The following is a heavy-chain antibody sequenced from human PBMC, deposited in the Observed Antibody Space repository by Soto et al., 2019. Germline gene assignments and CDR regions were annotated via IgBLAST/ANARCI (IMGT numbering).Heavy chain of an antibody. CDR2: ISGSGGST. CDR3: GTGGQWLVEFGY. V-gene: IGHV3-23*01. J-gene: IGHJ4*02. CDR1: GFTFSSYA. Sequence: GGSLRLSCAASGFTFSSYAMSWVRQAPGKGLEWVSAISGSGGSTYYADSVKGRFTISRDNSKNTLYLQMNSLRAEDTAVYYCGTGGQWLVEFGYWGQGTLVTVSS. D-gene: IGHD6-19*01.